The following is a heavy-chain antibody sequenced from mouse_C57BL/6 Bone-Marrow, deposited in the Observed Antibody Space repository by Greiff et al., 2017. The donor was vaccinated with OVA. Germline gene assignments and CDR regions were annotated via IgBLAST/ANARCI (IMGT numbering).Heavy chain of an antibody. CDR2: IYPGSGST. CDR1: GYTFTSYW. D-gene: IGHD2-9*01. J-gene: IGHJ1*03. Sequence: QVQLQQPGAELVKPGASVKMSCKASGYTFTSYWITWVKQRPGQGLAWIGDIYPGSGSTNYNEKFKSKATLTVDTSSSTAYMQLSSLTSEDSAVYYCARSYYGYDDWYFDVWGTGTTVTVSS. CDR3: ARSYYGYDDWYFDV. V-gene: IGHV1-55*01.